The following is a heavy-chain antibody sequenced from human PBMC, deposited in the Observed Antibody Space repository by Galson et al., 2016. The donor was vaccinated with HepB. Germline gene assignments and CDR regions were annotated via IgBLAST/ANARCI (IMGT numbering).Heavy chain of an antibody. Sequence: SLRLSCAASGFTFSNYAMHWVRQTPGKGLEWVAIISYDGSNKNYADSVKGRFTISRDNSKNTLYLQLNSLRAEDTAVYYCARVGGNNGEYQLLHLDYWGQGTLVTVSS. CDR1: GFTFSNYA. D-gene: IGHD2-2*02. CDR3: ARVGGNNGEYQLLHLDY. V-gene: IGHV3-30*04. CDR2: ISYDGSNK. J-gene: IGHJ4*02.